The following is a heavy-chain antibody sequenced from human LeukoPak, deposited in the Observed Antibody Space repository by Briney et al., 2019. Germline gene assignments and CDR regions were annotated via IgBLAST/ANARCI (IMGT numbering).Heavy chain of an antibody. CDR1: GYTFTGYY. CDR3: ARGDAIFGVVITRWFDP. CDR2: INPNSGGT. V-gene: IGHV1-2*02. Sequence: ASVKASCKASGYTFTGYYMHWVRQAPGQGLEWMGWINPNSGGTNYAQKFQGRVTMTRDTSISTAYMELSRLRSDDTAVYYCARGDAIFGVVITRWFDPWGQGTLVTVSS. D-gene: IGHD3-3*01. J-gene: IGHJ5*02.